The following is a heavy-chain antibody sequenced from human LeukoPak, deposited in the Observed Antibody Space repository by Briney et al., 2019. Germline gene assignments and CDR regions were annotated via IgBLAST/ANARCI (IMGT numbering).Heavy chain of an antibody. Sequence: GRSLRLSCAASGFTFSGYGMHWVRQAPGKGLEWVAVISYDGSNKYYADSVKGRFTISRDNSKNTLYLQMNSLRAEDTAVYYCSWTFDYWGQGTLVTVSS. D-gene: IGHD3/OR15-3a*01. V-gene: IGHV3-30*03. CDR1: GFTFSGYG. CDR3: SWTFDY. CDR2: ISYDGSNK. J-gene: IGHJ4*02.